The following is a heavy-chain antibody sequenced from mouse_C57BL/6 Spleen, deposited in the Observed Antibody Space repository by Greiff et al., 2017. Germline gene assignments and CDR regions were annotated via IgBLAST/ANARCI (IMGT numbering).Heavy chain of an antibody. J-gene: IGHJ2*01. Sequence: VQLQQSGAELVKPGASVKISCKASGYNFTDYYINWVKQRPGQGLEWIGKIGPGSGSTYYNEKFKGKATMTADKSSSTAYMQLSSLSSEDSAVYFCARSPFYYGSSWDYFDYWGQGTTLTVAS. CDR3: ARSPFYYGSSWDYFDY. CDR2: IGPGSGST. D-gene: IGHD1-1*01. CDR1: GYNFTDYY. V-gene: IGHV1-77*01.